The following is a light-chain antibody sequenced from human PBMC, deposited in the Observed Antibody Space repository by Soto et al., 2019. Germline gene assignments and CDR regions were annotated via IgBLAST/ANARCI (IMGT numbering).Light chain of an antibody. J-gene: IGLJ2*01. CDR1: SSDVGGYNY. CDR2: DVS. CDR3: CSYAGTYTFVV. Sequence: QSALTQPRSVSGSPGQSVTISCTGTSSDVGGYNYVSWYQQNPGKAPKLMIYDVSKRPSGVPDRFSGSKSDNTASLTISGLKAEDEADYYCCSYAGTYTFVVFGGGTKLTVL. V-gene: IGLV2-11*01.